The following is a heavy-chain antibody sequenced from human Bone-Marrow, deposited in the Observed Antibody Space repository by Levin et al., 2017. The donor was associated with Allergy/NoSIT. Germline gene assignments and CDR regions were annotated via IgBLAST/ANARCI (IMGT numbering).Heavy chain of an antibody. V-gene: IGHV3-23*01. D-gene: IGHD4-23*01. Sequence: GGSLRLSCAASGFTFNNYAMSWVRQAPGKGLEWVSAITNSGRTYYADSVKGRFTVSRDNSKNTLYLQMNSLRADDTAVYYCAKEMTTMVPVFDYWGQGTLVTVSS. J-gene: IGHJ4*02. CDR2: ITNSGRT. CDR1: GFTFNNYA. CDR3: AKEMTTMVPVFDY.